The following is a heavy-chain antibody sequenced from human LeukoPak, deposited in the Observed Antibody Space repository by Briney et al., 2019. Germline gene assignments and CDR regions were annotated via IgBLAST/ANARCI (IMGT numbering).Heavy chain of an antibody. J-gene: IGHJ6*03. CDR2: VDPEDGET. CDR3: ATSRGYYYYMDA. CDR1: GYTFTDYY. Sequence: ASVKVSCKVSGYTFTDYYMHWVQQAPGKGLEWMGLVDPEDGETIYAEKFQGRVTITADTSTDTAYMELSSLRSEDTAVYYCATSRGYYYYMDAWGKGTTVTVSS. V-gene: IGHV1-69-2*01.